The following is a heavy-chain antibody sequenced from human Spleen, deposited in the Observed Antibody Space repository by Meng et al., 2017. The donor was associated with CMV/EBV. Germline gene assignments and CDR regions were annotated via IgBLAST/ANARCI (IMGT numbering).Heavy chain of an antibody. V-gene: IGHV3-7*01. D-gene: IGHD3-3*01. CDR3: ATLTSGAFDI. Sequence: GESLKISCAASGFTFSSYSMNWVRQAPGQGLEWVANINQDGSEKYYVDSVKGRFTISRDNAKNSLYLQMNSLRAEDTAVLYCATLTSGAFDIWGQGTKVTVSS. CDR1: GFTFSSYS. J-gene: IGHJ3*02. CDR2: INQDGSEK.